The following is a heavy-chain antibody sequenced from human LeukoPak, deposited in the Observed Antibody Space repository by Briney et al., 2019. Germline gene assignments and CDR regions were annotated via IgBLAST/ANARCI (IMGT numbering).Heavy chain of an antibody. V-gene: IGHV3-30-3*01. J-gene: IGHJ4*02. Sequence: PGGSLRLSCAASGFTFSSYAMHWVRQAPGKGLEWVAVISYDGSNKYYADSVKGRFTISRDNSKNTLYLQMNSLRAEDTAVYYCAREQPPARAGSGLDYWGQGTLVTVSS. CDR2: ISYDGSNK. CDR3: AREQPPARAGSGLDY. D-gene: IGHD6-6*01. CDR1: GFTFSSYA.